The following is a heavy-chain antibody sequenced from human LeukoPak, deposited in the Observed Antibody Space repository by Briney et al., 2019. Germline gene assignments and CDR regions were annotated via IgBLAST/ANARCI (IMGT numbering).Heavy chain of an antibody. D-gene: IGHD3-10*02. V-gene: IGHV3-30-3*01. Sequence: GRSLRLSCAASGFTFSSYAMHWVRQAPGKGLEWVAVISYDGSNKYYADSVKGRFTISRDNSKNTLYLQMNSLRAEGTAVYYCARGEGMVTTFEVLGYWGQGTLVTVSS. CDR1: GFTFSSYA. J-gene: IGHJ4*02. CDR3: ARGEGMVTTFEVLGY. CDR2: ISYDGSNK.